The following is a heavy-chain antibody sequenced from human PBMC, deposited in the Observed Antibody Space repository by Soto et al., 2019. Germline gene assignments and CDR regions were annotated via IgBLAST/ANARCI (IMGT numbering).Heavy chain of an antibody. Sequence: GSLRLSCEASGFTFSGSAIHWVRQAAGKGLERVGRIRSSANNYATAYAASVKGRFTISRDDSKNTAYLQMNRLKTEDTAVYYCIGYCGSGSCYAGDYLDYWGQGT. CDR1: GFTFSGSA. CDR3: IGYCGSGSCYAGDYLDY. D-gene: IGHD2-15*01. J-gene: IGHJ4*02. CDR2: IRSSANNYAT. V-gene: IGHV3-73*01.